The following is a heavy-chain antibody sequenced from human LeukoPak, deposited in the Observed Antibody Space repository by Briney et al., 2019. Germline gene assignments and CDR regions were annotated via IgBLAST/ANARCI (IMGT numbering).Heavy chain of an antibody. J-gene: IGHJ4*02. CDR2: IYYSGNI. D-gene: IGHD4-17*01. V-gene: IGHV4-59*01. Sequence: SETLSLTCTVSGGSISTYYWSWIRQSPGKGLEWMGYIYYSGNINYNLSLKSRLTMSLDAYENQFSLQLISITAADTPVYYCARVMKYDSGDYLLFDYWGEETLVTVSS. CDR1: GGSISTYY. CDR3: ARVMKYDSGDYLLFDY.